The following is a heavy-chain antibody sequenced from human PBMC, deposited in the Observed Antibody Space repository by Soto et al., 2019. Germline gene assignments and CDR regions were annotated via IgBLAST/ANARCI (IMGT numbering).Heavy chain of an antibody. D-gene: IGHD3-10*01. V-gene: IGHV4-39*07. CDR1: GGSISSSSYY. CDR2: IYYSGST. Sequence: SETLSLTCTVSGGSISSSSYYWGWIRQPPGKGLEWIGNIYYSGSTNYNPSLKSRVTISVDTSKNQFSLKLSSVTAADTAVYYCARRATMVRGVYYYYGMDVWGQGTTVTVSS. J-gene: IGHJ6*02. CDR3: ARRATMVRGVYYYYGMDV.